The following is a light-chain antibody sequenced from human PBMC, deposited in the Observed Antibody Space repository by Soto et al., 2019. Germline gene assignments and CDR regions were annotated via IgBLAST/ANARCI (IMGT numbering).Light chain of an antibody. Sequence: QSALTQPASVSGSPGQSITISCTGTSGDVGSYNRVSWYQQHPGKAPKLIIYEVTDRPSGVPDRFSGSKSGNTASLTISGLQAEDEADYYCCSFAGLFGGGTKLTVL. V-gene: IGLV2-23*02. CDR3: CSFAGL. CDR2: EVT. J-gene: IGLJ2*01. CDR1: SGDVGSYNR.